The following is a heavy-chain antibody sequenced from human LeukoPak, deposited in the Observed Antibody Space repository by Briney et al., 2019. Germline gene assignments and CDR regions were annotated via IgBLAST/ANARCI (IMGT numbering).Heavy chain of an antibody. CDR3: ARDRSRFLY. V-gene: IGHV3-74*01. CDR1: GFTFSSYW. D-gene: IGHD2/OR15-2a*01. J-gene: IGHJ4*02. CDR2: INSDGSIT. Sequence: PGGSLRLSCAASGFTFSSYWMHWVRQAPGKGLMWVSRINSDGSITNYADSVKGRFNISRDNAKNSLYLQMNSLRAEDTAMYYCARDRSRFLYWGQGTLVTVSS.